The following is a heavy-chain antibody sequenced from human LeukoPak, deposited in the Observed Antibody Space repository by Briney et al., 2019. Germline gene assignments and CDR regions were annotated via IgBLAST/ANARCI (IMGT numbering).Heavy chain of an antibody. CDR3: ARRVSGYSYGPRVRDY. D-gene: IGHD5-18*01. CDR2: INHSGST. Sequence: SETLSLTCAVYGGSFSGYYWSWIRQPLGKGLEWIGEINHSGSTNYNPSLKSRVTISVDTSKNQFSLKLSSVTAADTAVYYCARRVSGYSYGPRVRDYWGQGTLVTVSS. J-gene: IGHJ4*02. CDR1: GGSFSGYY. V-gene: IGHV4-34*01.